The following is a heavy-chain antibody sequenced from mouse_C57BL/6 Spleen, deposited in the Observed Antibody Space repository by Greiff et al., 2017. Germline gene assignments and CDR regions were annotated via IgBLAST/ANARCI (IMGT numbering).Heavy chain of an antibody. V-gene: IGHV1-81*01. CDR2: IYPRSGNT. CDR1: GYTFTSYG. CDR3: ARYHYGSSPWYFDV. J-gene: IGHJ1*03. Sequence: QVQLQQSGAELARPGASVKLSCKASGYTFTSYGISWVKQRTGQGLEWIGEIYPRSGNTYYNEKFKGKATLTADKSSSTAYMELRSLTSEDSAVYFCARYHYGSSPWYFDVWGTGTTVTVSS. D-gene: IGHD1-1*01.